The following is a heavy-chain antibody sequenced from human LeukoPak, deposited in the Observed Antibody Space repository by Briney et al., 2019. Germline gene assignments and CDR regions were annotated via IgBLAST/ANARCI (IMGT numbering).Heavy chain of an antibody. Sequence: SETLSLTCTVSGDSISSYYWSWIRQSPGKALEWIAYISYSGSTNYNPSLKSRVTISVDTPKNQFSLNLSSVTAADTAVYYCARDPSGWHYFDYWGQGTLVTVSS. J-gene: IGHJ4*02. CDR1: GDSISSYY. CDR3: ARDPSGWHYFDY. CDR2: ISYSGST. V-gene: IGHV4-59*01. D-gene: IGHD6-19*01.